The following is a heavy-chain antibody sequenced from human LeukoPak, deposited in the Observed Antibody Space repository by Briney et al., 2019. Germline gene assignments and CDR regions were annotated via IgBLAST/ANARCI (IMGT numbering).Heavy chain of an antibody. V-gene: IGHV1-2*02. CDR3: ARILRYSWNDDDY. J-gene: IGHJ4*02. Sequence: GASVKVSCKASGYTFTGYYMHWVRQAPGQGLEWMGWINPNSGGTNYAQKFQGRVTMTRDTSISTAYMELSRLRSDDTAVYYCARILRYSWNDDDYWGQGTLVTVSS. CDR2: INPNSGGT. CDR1: GYTFTGYY. D-gene: IGHD1-20*01.